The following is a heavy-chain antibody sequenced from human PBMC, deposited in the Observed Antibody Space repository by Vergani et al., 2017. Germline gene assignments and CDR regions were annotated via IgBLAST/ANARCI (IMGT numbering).Heavy chain of an antibody. Sequence: QVQLQQWGAGLLKPSETLSLTCAVYGGSFSGYYWSWIRQPPGKGLEWIGEINHSGSTNYNPSLKSRVIISVDTSKNQFSLKLNSVTAADTAVYYCASKRGACRAAYCHSYDFWGPGTLVGVSS. V-gene: IGHV4-34*01. J-gene: IGHJ4*02. CDR2: INHSGST. D-gene: IGHD2-15*01. CDR1: GGSFSGYY. CDR3: ASKRGACRAAYCHSYDF.